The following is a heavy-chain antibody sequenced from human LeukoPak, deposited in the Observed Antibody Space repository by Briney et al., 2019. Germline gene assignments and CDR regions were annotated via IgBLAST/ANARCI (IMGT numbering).Heavy chain of an antibody. D-gene: IGHD2-15*01. Sequence: GGSLRLSCAASGFTFSSYSMNLVRQAPGKGLEWVSFISSSSSYIYYADSVKGRFTISRDNAKNSLYLQMNSLRAEDTAVYYCARGTRVAANLHTAWGQGTLVTVSS. CDR1: GFTFSSYS. J-gene: IGHJ5*02. CDR3: ARGTRVAANLHTA. CDR2: ISSSSSYI. V-gene: IGHV3-21*01.